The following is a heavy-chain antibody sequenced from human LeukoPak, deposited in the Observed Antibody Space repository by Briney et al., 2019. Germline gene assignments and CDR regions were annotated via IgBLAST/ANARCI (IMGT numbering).Heavy chain of an antibody. CDR1: GFTFSSYS. CDR3: AREVVVKVNYGMDV. CDR2: ISSSSSYI. J-gene: IGHJ6*02. V-gene: IGHV3-21*01. D-gene: IGHD2-15*01. Sequence: GGSLRLSCAASGFTFSSYSMNWVRQAPGKGLEWVSSISSSSSYIYYADSVKGRFTNSRDNAKNSLYLQMNSLRAEDTAVYYCAREVVVKVNYGMDVWGQGTTVTVSS.